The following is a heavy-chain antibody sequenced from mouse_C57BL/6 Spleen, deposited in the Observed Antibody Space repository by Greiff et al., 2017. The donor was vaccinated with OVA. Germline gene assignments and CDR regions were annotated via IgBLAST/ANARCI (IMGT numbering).Heavy chain of an antibody. CDR1: GFTFSDYG. V-gene: IGHV5-17*01. D-gene: IGHD3-2*02. J-gene: IGHJ4*01. Sequence: EVNVVESGGGLVKPGGSLKLSCAASGFTFSDYGMHWVRQAPEKGLEWVAYISSGSSTIYYADTVKGRFTISRDNAKNTLFLQMTRLRSEDTAMYYCARRQLRPLYAMDYWGQGTSVTVSS. CDR3: ARRQLRPLYAMDY. CDR2: ISSGSSTI.